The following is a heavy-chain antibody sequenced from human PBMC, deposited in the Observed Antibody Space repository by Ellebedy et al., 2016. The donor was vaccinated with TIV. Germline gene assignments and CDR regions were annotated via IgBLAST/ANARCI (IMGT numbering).Heavy chain of an antibody. CDR1: GYTFTSYD. D-gene: IGHD2-2*01. Sequence: AASVKVSCKASGYTFTSYDINWVRQAPGQGLEWMGWISAYNGNTNYAQKLQGRVTMTTDTSTSTAYMELRSLRSDDTAVYYCARDRVQGSSFDYWGQGTLVTVSS. CDR2: ISAYNGNT. J-gene: IGHJ4*02. V-gene: IGHV1-18*01. CDR3: ARDRVQGSSFDY.